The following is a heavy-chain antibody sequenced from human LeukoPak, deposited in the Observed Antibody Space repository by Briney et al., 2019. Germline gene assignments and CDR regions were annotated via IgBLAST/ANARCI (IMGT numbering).Heavy chain of an antibody. CDR3: AKGDGDYAGFDP. V-gene: IGHV3-23*01. J-gene: IGHJ5*02. D-gene: IGHD4-17*01. CDR2: ISGSRDST. CDR1: GFTFSSYA. Sequence: GGSLRLSCAASGFTFSSYAMSWVRQAPGKGLEWVSAISGSRDSTYYADSVKGRFTISRDNSKNTLYLQMDSLRAEDTAVYYCAKGDGDYAGFDPWGQGTLVTVSS.